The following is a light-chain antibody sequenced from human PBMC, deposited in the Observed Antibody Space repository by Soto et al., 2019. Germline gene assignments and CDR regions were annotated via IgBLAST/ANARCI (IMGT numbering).Light chain of an antibody. Sequence: EIVLTQSPGTLSLSQGERATLSCRASQNINTNLVWYQQKPGQAPRLLIYGASSRATGIPDRFSGSGSGTDFTLTISRLEPEDFAVYYCQQYGSSFGGGTKVDIK. CDR3: QQYGSS. CDR1: QNINTN. CDR2: GAS. J-gene: IGKJ4*01. V-gene: IGKV3-20*01.